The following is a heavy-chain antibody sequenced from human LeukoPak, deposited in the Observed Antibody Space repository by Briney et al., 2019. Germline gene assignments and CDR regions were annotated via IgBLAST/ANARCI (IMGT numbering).Heavy chain of an antibody. Sequence: GSLRLSCAASGFTFSSYGMSWVRQPPGKGLEWIGQIFHSGSTSYSPSLKSRVTISVDKSKNQVSLKLTSVTAADTAVYYCARSCRILDIVATIRARLGGNGLDIWGKGTMVTVSS. CDR3: ARSCRILDIVATIRARLGGNGLDI. J-gene: IGHJ3*02. CDR2: IFHSGST. D-gene: IGHD5-12*01. V-gene: IGHV4-4*02. CDR1: GFTFSSYGM.